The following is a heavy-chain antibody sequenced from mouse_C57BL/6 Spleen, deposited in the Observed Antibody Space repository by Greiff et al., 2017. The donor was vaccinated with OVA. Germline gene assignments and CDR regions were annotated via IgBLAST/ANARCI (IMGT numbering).Heavy chain of an antibody. D-gene: IGHD2-12*01. V-gene: IGHV1-42*01. Sequence: VQLQQPGAELVMPGASVKLSCKASGYSFTGYYMNWVKQSPEKSLEWIGEINPSTGGTTYNQKFKAKATLTVDKSSSTAYMQLKSLTSEDSAVYYCARAPVRMDYAMDYWGQGTSVTVSS. J-gene: IGHJ4*01. CDR2: INPSTGGT. CDR3: ARAPVRMDYAMDY. CDR1: GYSFTGYY.